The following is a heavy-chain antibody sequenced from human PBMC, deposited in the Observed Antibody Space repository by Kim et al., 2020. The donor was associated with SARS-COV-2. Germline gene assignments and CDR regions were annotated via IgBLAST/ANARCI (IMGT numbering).Heavy chain of an antibody. D-gene: IGHD6-6*01. Sequence: SVKGRFSISRDNSKNKVFLQMNSLGAGDTAVYYCAKSPRPHSSSSGPYFASWGQGTLVTVSS. V-gene: IGHV3-53*01. CDR3: AKSPRPHSSSSGPYFAS. J-gene: IGHJ4*02.